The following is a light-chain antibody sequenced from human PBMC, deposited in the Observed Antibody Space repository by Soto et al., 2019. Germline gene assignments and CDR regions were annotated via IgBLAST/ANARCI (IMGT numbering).Light chain of an antibody. J-gene: IGLJ2*01. V-gene: IGLV1-47*01. CDR2: RDN. Sequence: QSVLTQPPSASGTPGQRVTLSCSGSSSNIGSNYVYWYQQFPGTAPKLLIQRDNQRPSGVPDRFSASKSGTSASLAISGLRSEDEVDYYCAAWDDSLGGPVFGGGTKVTVL. CDR3: AAWDDSLGGPV. CDR1: SSNIGSNY.